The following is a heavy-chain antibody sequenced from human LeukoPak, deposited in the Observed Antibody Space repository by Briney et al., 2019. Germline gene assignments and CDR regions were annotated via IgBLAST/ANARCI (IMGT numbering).Heavy chain of an antibody. J-gene: IGHJ4*02. V-gene: IGHV3-21*01. Sequence: PGGSLRLSCAASGFTFSSNAMNWVRQAAGKGLEWVSSISMSSTYIYYADSVKGRFAISRNNAKHSLYLQMDSQRDEDTAVYYCTRAPYSSGWYTVDFWGQGTLVTVSS. CDR2: ISMSSTYI. D-gene: IGHD6-19*01. CDR3: TRAPYSSGWYTVDF. CDR1: GFTFSSNA.